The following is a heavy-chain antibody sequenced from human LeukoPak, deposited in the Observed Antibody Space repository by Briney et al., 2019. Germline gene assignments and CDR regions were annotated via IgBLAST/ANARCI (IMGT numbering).Heavy chain of an antibody. D-gene: IGHD3-22*01. J-gene: IGHJ4*02. Sequence: PGGSLRLSCAASASTFSGYSVHWVRQAPGKGLEWVSYISGSGSGIYYADSVKGRFTISRDNAKNSLYLQMNSLSAEDTAVYYCARGTTSSGSYYLDYWGQGTLVTVSS. CDR1: ASTFSGYS. CDR3: ARGTTSSGSYYLDY. V-gene: IGHV3-48*04. CDR2: ISGSGSGI.